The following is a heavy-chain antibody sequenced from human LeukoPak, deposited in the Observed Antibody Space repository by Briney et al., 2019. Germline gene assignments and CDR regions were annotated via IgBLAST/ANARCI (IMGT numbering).Heavy chain of an antibody. CDR1: GFTFSSNG. CDR3: AKGEGYQLLWGGGYFDY. CDR2: ISYDGSNK. V-gene: IGHV3-30*18. J-gene: IGHJ4*02. D-gene: IGHD2-2*01. Sequence: GGSLRLSCAASGFTFSSNGMHWVRQAPGKGLEWVAVISYDGSNKYYADSVKGRFTISRDNSKNTLYLQMNSLRAEDTAVYYGAKGEGYQLLWGGGYFDYWGQGTLVTVSS.